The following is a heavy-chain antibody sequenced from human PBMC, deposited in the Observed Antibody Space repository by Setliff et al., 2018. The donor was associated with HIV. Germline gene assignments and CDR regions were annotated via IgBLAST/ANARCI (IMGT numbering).Heavy chain of an antibody. CDR1: GGSISGTYY. CDR2: IYKSGSS. V-gene: IGHV4-4*07. D-gene: IGHD6-13*01. CDR3: AREAAAFGYYYYMDV. Sequence: SETLSLTCTVSGGSISGTYYWNWIRQPAGKGLEWVGRIYKSGSSNANPSLKSRVTMSVDTSRNQFSLNLSSVTAADTAVYYCAREAAAFGYYYYMDVWGKGTTVTVSS. J-gene: IGHJ6*03.